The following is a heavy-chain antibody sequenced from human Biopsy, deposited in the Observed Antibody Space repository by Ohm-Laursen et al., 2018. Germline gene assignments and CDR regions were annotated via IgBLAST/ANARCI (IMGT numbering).Heavy chain of an antibody. Sequence: SDTLSLTCPVSGDSISSYYWSWIRQPPGKGLQWIGYVYYTGSTDYNPSLQSRVTISVDTSKNRFSLRLRSVTPADTAIYYCARDRGYYSDRTVPGYFDLWGRGTLVTVSS. V-gene: IGHV4-59*01. CDR2: VYYTGST. CDR3: ARDRGYYSDRTVPGYFDL. J-gene: IGHJ2*01. D-gene: IGHD3-22*01. CDR1: GDSISSYY.